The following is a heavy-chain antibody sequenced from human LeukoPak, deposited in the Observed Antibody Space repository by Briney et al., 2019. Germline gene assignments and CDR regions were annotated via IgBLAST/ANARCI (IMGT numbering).Heavy chain of an antibody. D-gene: IGHD6-6*01. J-gene: IGHJ6*02. CDR3: ARVHGSIAAHYYYYYGMDV. Sequence: PSETLSLTCTVSGGSISSGGYYWSWIRQHPGKGLEWIGYIYYSGSTYYNPSLKSRVTISVDTSKNQFSLKLSSVTAADTAVYYCARVHGSIAAHYYYYYGMDVWGQGTTVTVSS. V-gene: IGHV4-31*03. CDR2: IYYSGST. CDR1: GGSISSGGYY.